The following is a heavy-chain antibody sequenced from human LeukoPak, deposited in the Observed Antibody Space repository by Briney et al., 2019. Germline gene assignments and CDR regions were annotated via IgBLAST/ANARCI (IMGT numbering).Heavy chain of an antibody. Sequence: GGSLRLSCAASGFTFTTFGIHWVRQAPGKGLEWVAAISPDGKIEYYTDSVKGRFTVSRDNSKNMTYLQMNSLRGEDSAVYFCAKINNDDDYWGQGALVTVSS. CDR3: AKINNDDDY. CDR1: GFTFTTFG. V-gene: IGHV3-30*18. CDR2: ISPDGKIE. J-gene: IGHJ4*02. D-gene: IGHD1/OR15-1a*01.